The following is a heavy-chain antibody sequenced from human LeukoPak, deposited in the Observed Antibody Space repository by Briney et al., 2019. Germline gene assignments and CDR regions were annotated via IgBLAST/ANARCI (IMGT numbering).Heavy chain of an antibody. D-gene: IGHD1-1*01. CDR1: GYTLTELS. V-gene: IGHV1-24*01. CDR3: ETDPSWSVQLEPNYYYGMDV. Sequence: ASVKVSCKVSGYTLTELSMHWVRQAPGKGLEWMGGFDPEDGETIYAQKFQGRVTMTEDTSTDTAYMELSSLRSEDTAVYYCETDPSWSVQLEPNYYYGMDVWGQGTTVTVSS. J-gene: IGHJ6*02. CDR2: FDPEDGET.